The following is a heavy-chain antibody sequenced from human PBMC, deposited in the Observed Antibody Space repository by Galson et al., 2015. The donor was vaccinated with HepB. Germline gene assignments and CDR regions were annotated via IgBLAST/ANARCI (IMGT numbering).Heavy chain of an antibody. CDR3: AERDARNSGPFDL. CDR2: IYPGDSDT. CDR1: GYIFSNYW. Sequence: PGESLKISCKGSGYIFSNYWIVWVRQMPGKGLEFMGIIYPGDSDTKYSPSFQGQVTIPADKSTSTAYLQMDSLRAEDMAVYHCAERDARNSGPFDLWGQGALVTVSS. D-gene: IGHD6-19*01. J-gene: IGHJ4*02. V-gene: IGHV5-51*01.